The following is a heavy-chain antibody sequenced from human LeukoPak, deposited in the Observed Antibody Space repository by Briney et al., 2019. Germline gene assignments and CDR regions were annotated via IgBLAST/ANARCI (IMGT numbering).Heavy chain of an antibody. J-gene: IGHJ4*02. CDR2: ISWDGGST. V-gene: IGHV3-43*01. CDR1: GFTFEDYT. Sequence: PGGSLRLSCAASGFTFEDYTMHWVRQAPGKGLEWVSLISWDGGSTHYADSVKGRFTISRDNAKNSLYLQMNSLRAEDTAVYYCARKNGLDYWGQGTLVTVSS. CDR3: ARKNGLDY.